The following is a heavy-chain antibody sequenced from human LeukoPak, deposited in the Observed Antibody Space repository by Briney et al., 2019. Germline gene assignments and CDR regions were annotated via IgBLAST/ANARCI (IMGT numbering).Heavy chain of an antibody. Sequence: KPSETLSLTCAVYGGSFSGYYWSWIRQPPGKGLDWIGEINHSGSTNYNPSLKSRVTISVDTSKNQFSLKLSSVTAADTAVYYCARGRRLFFSSTSCYTDYWSQGTLVTVSS. D-gene: IGHD2-2*02. CDR2: INHSGST. J-gene: IGHJ4*02. CDR3: ARGRRLFFSSTSCYTDY. V-gene: IGHV4-34*01. CDR1: GGSFSGYY.